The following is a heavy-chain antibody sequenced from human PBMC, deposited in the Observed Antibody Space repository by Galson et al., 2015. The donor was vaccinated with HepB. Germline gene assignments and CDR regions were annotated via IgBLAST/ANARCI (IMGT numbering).Heavy chain of an antibody. V-gene: IGHV3-33*06. D-gene: IGHD2-2*01. J-gene: IGHJ4*02. CDR2: IWYDGSNK. Sequence: SLRLSCAASGFTFSSYGMHWVRQAPGKGLEWVAVIWYDGSNKYYADSVKGRFTISRDNSKNTLYLQMNSLRAEDTAVYYCANVGRYCSSSSCGWGQGTLVSVSS. CDR3: ANVGRYCSSSSCG. CDR1: GFTFSSYG.